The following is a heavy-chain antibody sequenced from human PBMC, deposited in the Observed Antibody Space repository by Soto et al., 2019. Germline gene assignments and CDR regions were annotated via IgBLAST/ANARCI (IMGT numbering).Heavy chain of an antibody. CDR2: IYSGGST. J-gene: IGHJ1*01. D-gene: IGHD3-22*01. V-gene: IGHV3-53*01. CDR3: ARDRVESGYPEYFQH. CDR1: GFTATSNY. Sequence: EVQLVESGGGLIQPGGSLRLSCAASGFTATSNYMSWVRQFPGKGLEWVPVIYSGGSTYYADSVKVRFTLSRDNSKYTLDLQMNSLRAEYTAVYYCARDRVESGYPEYFQHWGQGTLGTVSS.